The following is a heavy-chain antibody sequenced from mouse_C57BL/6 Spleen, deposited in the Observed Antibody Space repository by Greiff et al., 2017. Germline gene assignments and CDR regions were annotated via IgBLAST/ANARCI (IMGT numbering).Heavy chain of an antibody. CDR2: INPGSGGT. V-gene: IGHV1-54*01. CDR3: AREGYGFAWFAY. J-gene: IGHJ3*01. Sequence: VQLQQSGAELVRPGTSVKVSCKASGYAFTNYLLEWVKQRPGQGLEWIGVINPGSGGTNYNEKFKGKATLTADKSSSTAYMQLSSLTSEYSAVYFCAREGYGFAWFAYWGQGTLVTVSA. D-gene: IGHD2-2*01. CDR1: GYAFTNYL.